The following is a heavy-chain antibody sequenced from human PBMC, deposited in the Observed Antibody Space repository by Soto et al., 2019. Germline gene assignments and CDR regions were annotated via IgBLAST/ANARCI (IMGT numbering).Heavy chain of an antibody. CDR1: GGSISSSSYY. V-gene: IGHV4-39*01. Sequence: QLQLQESGPGLVKPSETLSLTCTVSGGSISSSSYYWGWIRQPPGKGLEWIGSIYYSGSTYYNPSLKSRVTISVDTSKNQFSLKLSSVTAADTAVYYCARHLWFGELFPNWFDPWGQGTLVTVSS. CDR3: ARHLWFGELFPNWFDP. D-gene: IGHD3-10*01. J-gene: IGHJ5*02. CDR2: IYYSGST.